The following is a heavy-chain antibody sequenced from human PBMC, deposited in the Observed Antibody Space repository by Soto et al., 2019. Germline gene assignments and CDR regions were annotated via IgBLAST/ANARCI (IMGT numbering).Heavy chain of an antibody. D-gene: IGHD3-16*01. V-gene: IGHV3-48*01. CDR1: GFTFSYYS. CDR2: ISTSSSTI. Sequence: GGSLRLSCAASGFTFSYYSINWVRQAPGKGLEWVSYISTSSSTIYYADSVKGRFTISRDNAKNSLYLQMNSLRAEDTVVYYCARDFSYDYIWGSLRPLDFDYWGQGTLVTVSA. CDR3: ARDFSYDYIWGSLRPLDFDY. J-gene: IGHJ4*02.